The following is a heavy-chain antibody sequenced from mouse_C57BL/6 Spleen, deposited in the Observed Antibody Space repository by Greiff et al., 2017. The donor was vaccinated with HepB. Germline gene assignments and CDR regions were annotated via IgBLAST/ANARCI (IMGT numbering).Heavy chain of an antibody. CDR1: GFTFSSYG. Sequence: EVKLQESGGDLVKPGGSLKLSCAASGFTFSSYGMSWVRQTPDKRLEWVATISSGGSYTYYPDSVKGRFTISRDNAKNTLYLQMSSLKSEDTAMYYCARYYYGRQYFDYWGQGTTLTVSS. D-gene: IGHD1-1*01. V-gene: IGHV5-6*01. CDR2: ISSGGSYT. J-gene: IGHJ2*01. CDR3: ARYYYGRQYFDY.